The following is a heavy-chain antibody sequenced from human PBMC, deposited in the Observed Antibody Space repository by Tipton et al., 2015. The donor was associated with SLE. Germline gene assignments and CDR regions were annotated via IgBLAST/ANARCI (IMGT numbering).Heavy chain of an antibody. CDR1: GGSFSGYY. D-gene: IGHD5-18*01. Sequence: LRLSCAVYGGSFSGYYWSWIRQPPGKGLEWIGEINHSGSTNYNPSLKSRVTISLDTSKNQVTLKVSSVTAADTAVYYCARERLRLYGLDVWGQGTTVTVSS. CDR2: INHSGST. J-gene: IGHJ6*02. CDR3: ARERLRLYGLDV. V-gene: IGHV4-34*01.